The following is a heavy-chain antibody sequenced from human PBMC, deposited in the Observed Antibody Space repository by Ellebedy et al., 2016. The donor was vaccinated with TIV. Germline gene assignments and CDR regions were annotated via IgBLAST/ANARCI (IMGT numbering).Heavy chain of an antibody. V-gene: IGHV3-21*01. CDR3: ARDPSMHGSGSFFDF. D-gene: IGHD3-10*01. CDR2: ISSGGSYI. Sequence: GESLKISCAASGFTFSSYSMNWVRQAPGKGLEWVSSISSGGSYIYFADSVKGRFTISRDNAYNSLYLQMNSLRAEDTAVYYCARDPSMHGSGSFFDFWGQGTRVTVSS. J-gene: IGHJ4*02. CDR1: GFTFSSYS.